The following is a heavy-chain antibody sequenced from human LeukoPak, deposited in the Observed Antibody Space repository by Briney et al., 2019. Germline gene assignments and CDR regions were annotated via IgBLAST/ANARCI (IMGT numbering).Heavy chain of an antibody. CDR1: GGSISSYY. CDR2: IYYSGST. V-gene: IGHV4-59*12. J-gene: IGHJ6*02. CDR3: ARGSPVYVAAAGTGDYYYGMDV. D-gene: IGHD6-13*01. Sequence: SETLSLTCTVSGGSISSYYWRWLRPPPAKGLEWMGYIYYSGSTNYNPSLKSRVTISVDTSKNQFSLKLSSVTAADTAVYYCARGSPVYVAAAGTGDYYYGMDVWGQGTTVTVSS.